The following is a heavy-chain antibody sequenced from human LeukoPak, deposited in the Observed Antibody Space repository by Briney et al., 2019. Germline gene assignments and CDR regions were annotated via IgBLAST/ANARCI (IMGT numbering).Heavy chain of an antibody. CDR3: ARGDGSSWYAAFDI. V-gene: IGHV4-59*01. Sequence: SETLSLTCTVSGGSISSYYWSWIRQPPGKGLEWIGNIYYSGYTTYSPSLRSRVTISVDTSKNQFSLKLSSVTAADTAVYYCARGDGSSWYAAFDIWGQGTMVTVSS. D-gene: IGHD6-13*01. CDR1: GGSISSYY. J-gene: IGHJ3*02. CDR2: IYYSGYT.